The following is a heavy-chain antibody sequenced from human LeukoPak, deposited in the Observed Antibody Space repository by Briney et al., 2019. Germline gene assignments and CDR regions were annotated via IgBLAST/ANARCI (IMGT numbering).Heavy chain of an antibody. CDR1: GFTFSSYS. J-gene: IGHJ3*02. CDR2: ISSSSSYI. V-gene: IGHV3-21*01. Sequence: PGGSLRLSCAASGFTFSSYSMNWVRQAPGKGLEWVSSISSSSSYIYYADSVKGRFTISRDNDKNSLYLQMNSLRAEDTAVYYCARDRAILWFGDPAADAFDIWGQGTMVTVSS. D-gene: IGHD3-10*01. CDR3: ARDRAILWFGDPAADAFDI.